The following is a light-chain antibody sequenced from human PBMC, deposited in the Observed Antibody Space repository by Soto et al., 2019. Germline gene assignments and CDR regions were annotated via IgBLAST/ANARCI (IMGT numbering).Light chain of an antibody. V-gene: IGKV4-1*01. CDR2: AAS. J-gene: IGKJ5*01. Sequence: DLVLTPSPDSLAVSLGERATINCKSSQSVLYSSNNKNYLAWYQQKPGKAPKRLIYAASSLQSGVPSRFSGSGSGTEFTLTISSLQPEDFATYYCLQHYSYPPTFGQGTRLEI. CDR1: QSVLYSSNNKNY. CDR3: LQHYSYPPT.